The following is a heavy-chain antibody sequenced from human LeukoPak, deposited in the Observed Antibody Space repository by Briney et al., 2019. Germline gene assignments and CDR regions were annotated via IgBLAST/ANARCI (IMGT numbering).Heavy chain of an antibody. D-gene: IGHD3-22*01. CDR3: ARKGYYYDSSGYYYYPPYYYYYMAV. Sequence: PSETLSLTCAVYGGSFSGYYWSWIRQPPGKGLEWIGEINHSGSTNYNPSLKSRVTISVDTSKNQFSLKLSSVTAADTAVYYCARKGYYYDSSGYYYYPPYYYYYMAVWGKGTTVTVSS. J-gene: IGHJ6*03. V-gene: IGHV4-34*01. CDR1: GGSFSGYY. CDR2: INHSGST.